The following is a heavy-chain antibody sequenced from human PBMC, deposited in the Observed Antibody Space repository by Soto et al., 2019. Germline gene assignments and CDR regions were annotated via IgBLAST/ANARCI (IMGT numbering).Heavy chain of an antibody. V-gene: IGHV4-59*01. CDR1: GGSISSYY. CDR3: ARALHGEDYYYYYYMDV. Sequence: SETLSLTCTVSGGSISSYYWSWIRQPPGKGLEWIGYIYYSGSTNYNPSLKSRVTISVDTSRNQFSLKLSSVTAADTAVYYCARALHGEDYYYYYYMDVWGKGTTVTVSS. J-gene: IGHJ6*03. CDR2: IYYSGST. D-gene: IGHD3-10*01.